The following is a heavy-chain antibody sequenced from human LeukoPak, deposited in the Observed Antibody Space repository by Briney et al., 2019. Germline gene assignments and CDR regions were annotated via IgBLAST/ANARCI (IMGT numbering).Heavy chain of an antibody. CDR2: INPSGGST. V-gene: IGHV1-46*01. CDR3: ARTLGRRANYYYYYMDV. J-gene: IGHJ6*03. CDR1: GYTFTSYY. Sequence: ASVTVSCKASGYTFTSYYMHWVRQAPGQGLEWMGVINPSGGSTSYAQKFQGRVTMTRDTSTSTVYMELSSLRSGDTALYYCARTLGRRANYYYYYMDVWGKGTTVTVSS. D-gene: IGHD1-26*01.